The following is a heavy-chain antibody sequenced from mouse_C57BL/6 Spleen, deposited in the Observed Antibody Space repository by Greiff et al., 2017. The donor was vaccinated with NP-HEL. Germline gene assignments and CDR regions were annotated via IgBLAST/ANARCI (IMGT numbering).Heavy chain of an antibody. V-gene: IGHV10-3*01. CDR2: IRSKSSNYAT. D-gene: IGHD2-2*01. Sequence: DVQLVESGGGLVQPKGSLKLSCAASGFTFNTYAMHWVRQAPGKGLEWVARIRSKSSNYATYYADSVKDRFTISRDDSQSMLYLQMNNLKTEDTAMYYCVRGGVARLRPRDYAMDYWGQGTSVTVSS. CDR1: GFTFNTYA. J-gene: IGHJ4*01. CDR3: VRGGVARLRPRDYAMDY.